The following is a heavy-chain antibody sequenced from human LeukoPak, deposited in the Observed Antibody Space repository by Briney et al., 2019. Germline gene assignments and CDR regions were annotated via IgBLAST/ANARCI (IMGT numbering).Heavy chain of an antibody. CDR2: IYYSGST. D-gene: IGHD5-24*01. V-gene: IGHV4-30-4*01. Sequence: PSQTLSLTCTVSGGSISSGDYYWSWIRQPPGKGLEWIGYIYYSGSTYYNPSLKSRLTISVDTSKNQFSMKLSSVTAADTAVYYCAREPDGYYYGMDVWGQGTTVTVSS. CDR1: GGSISSGDYY. CDR3: AREPDGYYYGMDV. J-gene: IGHJ6*01.